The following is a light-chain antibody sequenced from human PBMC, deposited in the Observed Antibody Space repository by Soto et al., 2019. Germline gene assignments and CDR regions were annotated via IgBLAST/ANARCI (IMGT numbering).Light chain of an antibody. J-gene: IGKJ1*01. CDR3: QQYNNCPPWT. Sequence: IVMTQSPATLCVSRGESASLSCRASQSVSSNLAWYQQKPGQAPRLVIYGAATRATGGPARFIRSGSWTEVTLTISSLQSEDYAVYYYQQYNNCPPWTFGQGTKVDIK. CDR2: GAA. CDR1: QSVSSN. V-gene: IGKV3-15*01.